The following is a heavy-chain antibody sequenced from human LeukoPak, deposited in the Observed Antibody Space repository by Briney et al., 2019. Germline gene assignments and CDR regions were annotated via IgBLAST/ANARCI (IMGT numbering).Heavy chain of an antibody. D-gene: IGHD4-23*01. CDR3: ARDRGTVVPHDAFDI. CDR2: ISSSGSTI. Sequence: GGSLRLSCAVSGFTFRDYYMSWIRQAPGKGLEWVSYISSSGSTIYYADSVKGRFTISRDNAKNSLYLQMNSLRAEDTAVNYCARDRGTVVPHDAFDIWGQGTMVTVSS. J-gene: IGHJ3*02. V-gene: IGHV3-11*01. CDR1: GFTFRDYY.